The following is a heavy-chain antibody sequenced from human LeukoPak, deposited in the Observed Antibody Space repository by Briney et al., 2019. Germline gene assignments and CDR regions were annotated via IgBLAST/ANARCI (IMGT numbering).Heavy chain of an antibody. CDR2: IYRGGST. Sequence: GGSLRLSCAASGSTVSSNYMSWVRQAPGKGLEWVSLIYRGGSTYYSDSVKGRFTISRDNSKNTLYLQMNSLRSEDTAVYYCARGPPYYDFRSGYYRFDYWGQGTLVTVSS. D-gene: IGHD3-3*01. CDR1: GSTVSSNY. V-gene: IGHV3-66*02. J-gene: IGHJ4*02. CDR3: ARGPPYYDFRSGYYRFDY.